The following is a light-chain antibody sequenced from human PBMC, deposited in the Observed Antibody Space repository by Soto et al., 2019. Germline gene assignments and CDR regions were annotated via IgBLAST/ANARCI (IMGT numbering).Light chain of an antibody. CDR3: SSYTTSSTVV. Sequence: QPVLTQPASVSGSPGQSITISCTGTSSDVGGYKYVSWYQHYPGKAPKLMIYEVSNRPSGVSNRFSGSKSGNTASLTISGLQAEDEADYYCSSYTTSSTVVFGGGTKLTVL. J-gene: IGLJ2*01. CDR2: EVS. CDR1: SSDVGGYKY. V-gene: IGLV2-14*01.